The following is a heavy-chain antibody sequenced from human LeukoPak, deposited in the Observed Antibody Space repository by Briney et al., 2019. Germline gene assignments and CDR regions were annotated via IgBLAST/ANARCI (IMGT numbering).Heavy chain of an antibody. Sequence: HPGGSLRLSCAASGFTFSSYAMSWVRQAPGKGLEWVANIKEDGSEKFYVDSVKGRFTISRDNAKNSLYLQMNSLRAEDTAVYYCERDYLGYWGQGTLVTVSS. V-gene: IGHV3-7*03. CDR3: ERDYLGY. D-gene: IGHD7-27*01. CDR2: IKEDGSEK. J-gene: IGHJ4*02. CDR1: GFTFSSYA.